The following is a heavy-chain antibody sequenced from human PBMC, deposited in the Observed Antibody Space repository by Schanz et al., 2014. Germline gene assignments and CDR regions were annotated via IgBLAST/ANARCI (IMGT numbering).Heavy chain of an antibody. CDR1: GFTFSSYW. J-gene: IGHJ6*02. Sequence: EVQLVESGGGLVQPGGSLRLSCAASGFTFSSYWMSWVRQASGEGLEWVSVIYSGDNTYYADSVKGRFTISRDNSKNTVYLQMNSLRAEDTAVYFCASLIGTTSAHFYGMDVWGQGTTVTVSS. CDR3: ASLIGTTSAHFYGMDV. CDR2: IYSGDNT. V-gene: IGHV3-66*01. D-gene: IGHD1-7*01.